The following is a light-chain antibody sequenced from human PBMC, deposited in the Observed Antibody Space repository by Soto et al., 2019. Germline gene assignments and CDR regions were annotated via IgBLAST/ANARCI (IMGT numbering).Light chain of an antibody. CDR3: SSYTGSITPV. CDR2: DVS. J-gene: IGLJ2*01. CDR1: SRDVGYYNY. Sequence: QSALTQPASVSGSPGQSITISCTGTSRDVGYYNYVSWYQQHPGKAPKLMIYDVSYRPSGVSNRFSGSKSGNTASLTISGLQAADEADYYCSSYTGSITPVFGGGTKLTVL. V-gene: IGLV2-14*01.